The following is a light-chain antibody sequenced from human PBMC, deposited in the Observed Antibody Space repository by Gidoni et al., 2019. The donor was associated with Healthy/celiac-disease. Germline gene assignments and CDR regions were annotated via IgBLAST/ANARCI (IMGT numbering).Light chain of an antibody. CDR1: SSDVGGYNY. J-gene: IGLJ1*01. V-gene: IGLV2-14*01. CDR2: KVS. Sequence: QSALTQPASVSGAPGQSLTISCTGTSSDVGGYNYASWYQQHPGKAPKLMIYKVSNRPSGVSNRFSGSKSGNTASLTISGLQAEDEADYYCSSYTSSSTQVFGTGTKVTVL. CDR3: SSYTSSSTQV.